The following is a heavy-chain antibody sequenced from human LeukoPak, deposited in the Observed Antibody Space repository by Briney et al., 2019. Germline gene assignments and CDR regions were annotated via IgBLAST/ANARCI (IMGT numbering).Heavy chain of an antibody. CDR1: GFTFSSYG. CDR2: IWYDGSNK. J-gene: IGHJ6*02. CDR3: ARETGYYDILTGFPYYYGMDV. D-gene: IGHD3-9*01. Sequence: GRSLRLSCAASGFTFSSYGMHWVRQAPGKGLEWVAVIWYDGSNKYYADSVKGRFTISRDNSKNTLYLQMNSLRAEDTAVYYCARETGYYDILTGFPYYYGMDVWGQGTTVTVSS. V-gene: IGHV3-33*01.